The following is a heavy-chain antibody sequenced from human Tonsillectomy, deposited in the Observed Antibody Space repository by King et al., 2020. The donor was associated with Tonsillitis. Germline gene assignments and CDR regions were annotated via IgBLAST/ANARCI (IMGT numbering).Heavy chain of an antibody. D-gene: IGHD2-15*01. J-gene: IGHJ4*02. CDR1: GGSISSNSYY. V-gene: IGHV4-61*02. CDR3: ATVFPYGGSFHFDS. Sequence: VQLQESGPGLVKPAQTLSLTCTVSGGSISSNSYYWSWIRQPAGKGLEWIGRIYTTGSTNYNPSLKSRVSISLDTSKNLFSLKLTSVTATDTAVYYCATVFPYGGSFHFDSWGQGTLVTVSS. CDR2: IYTTGST.